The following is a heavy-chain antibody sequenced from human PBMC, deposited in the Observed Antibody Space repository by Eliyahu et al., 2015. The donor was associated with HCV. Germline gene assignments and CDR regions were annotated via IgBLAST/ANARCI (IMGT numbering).Heavy chain of an antibody. J-gene: IGHJ4*02. V-gene: IGHV4-34*01. CDR2: ITHSGDT. CDR3: ATWSPGTFDY. Sequence: VRLHQWGAGLLRPSETLSLTCDXSGAPLNDYFWTWIRQPPGKGLQWIGDITHSGDTSYSPSLKSRVIMSVDKAKSQISLKLTSVTAADTAVYYCATWSPGTFDYWGQGTLVTVSS. CDR1: GAPLNDYF. D-gene: IGHD1-1*01.